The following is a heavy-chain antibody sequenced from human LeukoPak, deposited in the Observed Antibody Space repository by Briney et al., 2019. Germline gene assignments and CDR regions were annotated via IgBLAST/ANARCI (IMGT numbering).Heavy chain of an antibody. CDR3: AKFWSGYYPPLDC. Sequence: PGGSLRLSCAASGFTFSSYAMTWVRQAPGKGLEWVSGISGSGGSTYYADSVKGRFTIYRDNSNNTLYLQMNSLRAEDTAVYFCAKFWSGYYPPLDCWGQGTLVTVSS. J-gene: IGHJ4*02. V-gene: IGHV3-23*01. CDR1: GFTFSSYA. D-gene: IGHD3-3*01. CDR2: ISGSGGST.